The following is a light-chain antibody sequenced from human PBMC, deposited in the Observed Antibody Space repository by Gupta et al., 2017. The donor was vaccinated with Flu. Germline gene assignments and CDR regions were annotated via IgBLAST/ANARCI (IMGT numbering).Light chain of an antibody. Sequence: DIVMAQSPDSLAMSLGERVTINCKSSQSILYSPNNKNYLAWYQQKPGQTPKLLIYWASTRESGVPDRFSGSGSGTXFTLTIXSLQTEDVAVYYCQQDYNTSPTFGXGTRVEIK. CDR2: WAS. CDR3: QQDYNTSPT. J-gene: IGKJ4*01. V-gene: IGKV4-1*01. CDR1: QSILYSPNNKNY.